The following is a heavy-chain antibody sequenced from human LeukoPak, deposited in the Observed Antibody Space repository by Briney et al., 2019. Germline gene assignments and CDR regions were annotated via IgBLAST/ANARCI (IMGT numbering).Heavy chain of an antibody. Sequence: PGGSLRLSCEASGFSLSTYFLSWIRQAPGKGLEWVSYITNSGRSTKYADAVKGRFTISRDNAKQSVYPEMTDLRAEDTAVYYCAREASGYYHVFDSWGQGTLVTVSS. D-gene: IGHD3-3*01. CDR3: AREASGYYHVFDS. CDR1: GFSLSTYF. V-gene: IGHV3-11*04. CDR2: ITNSGRST. J-gene: IGHJ4*02.